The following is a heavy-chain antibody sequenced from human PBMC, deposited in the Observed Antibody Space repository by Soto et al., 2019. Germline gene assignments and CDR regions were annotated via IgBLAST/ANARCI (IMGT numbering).Heavy chain of an antibody. V-gene: IGHV6-1*01. CDR2: TYYRSKWYN. D-gene: IGHD6-13*01. J-gene: IGHJ6*02. CDR1: GDSVSSNSAA. CDR3: SSSWYDYYYGMDG. Sequence: SETLSLTCAISGDSVSSNSAAWNWIRQSPSRGLEWLGRTYYRSKWYNDYAVSVKSRITINPDTSKNQFSLQLNSVTPEDTAVCYGSSSWYDYYYGMDGWGQGTTVTVSS.